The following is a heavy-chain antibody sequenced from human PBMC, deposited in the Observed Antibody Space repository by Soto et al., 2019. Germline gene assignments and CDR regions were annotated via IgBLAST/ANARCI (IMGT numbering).Heavy chain of an antibody. V-gene: IGHV1-3*01. CDR1: GYTSTSYA. J-gene: IGHJ6*03. CDR3: ARDSTGYSSSWLYYYYYYMDV. Sequence: QVQLVQSGAEVKKPGASVKVSCKASGYTSTSYAMHWVRQAPGQRLEWMGWINAGNGNTKYSQKFQGRVTITRDTSASTAYMELSSLRSEDTAVYYCARDSTGYSSSWLYYYYYYMDVWGKGTTVTVSS. D-gene: IGHD6-13*01. CDR2: INAGNGNT.